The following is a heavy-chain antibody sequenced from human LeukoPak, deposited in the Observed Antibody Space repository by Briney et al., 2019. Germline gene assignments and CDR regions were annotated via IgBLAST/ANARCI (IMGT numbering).Heavy chain of an antibody. V-gene: IGHV4-59*12. J-gene: IGHJ5*02. CDR3: ANRPVRNGQSGYNWFDP. Sequence: KPSETLSLTCTVSGGSISSYYWSWIRQPPGKGLEWIGYIYYSGSTNYNPSLKSRVTISVDTSKNQFSLKLSSVTAADTAVYYCANRPVRNGQSGYNWFDPWGQGALVTVSS. CDR1: GGSISSYY. D-gene: IGHD2-8*01. CDR2: IYYSGST.